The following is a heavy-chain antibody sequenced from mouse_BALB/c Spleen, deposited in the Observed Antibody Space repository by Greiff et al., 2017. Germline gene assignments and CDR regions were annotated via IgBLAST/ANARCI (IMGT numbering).Heavy chain of an antibody. CDR2: ISSGGSYT. CDR1: GFTFSSYA. J-gene: IGHJ3*01. V-gene: IGHV5-9-4*01. D-gene: IGHD2-14*01. Sequence: EVQGVESGGGLVKPGGSLKLSCAASGFTFSSYAMSWVRQSPEKRLEWVAEISSGGSYTYYPDTVTGRFTISRDNAKNTLYLEMSSLRSEDTAMYYCARATIGTTWFAYWGQGTLVTVSA. CDR3: ARATIGTTWFAY.